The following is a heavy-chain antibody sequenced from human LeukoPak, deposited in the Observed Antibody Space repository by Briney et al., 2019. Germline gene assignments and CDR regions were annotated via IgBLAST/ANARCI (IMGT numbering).Heavy chain of an antibody. J-gene: IGHJ4*02. CDR2: IYYSGST. CDR1: GGSISSYY. V-gene: IGHV4-39*01. CDR3: AGSYSSSSSDY. Sequence: SETLSLTCTVSGGSISSYYWGWIRQPPGKGLEWIGSIYYSGSTYYNPSLKSRVTISVDTSKNQFSLKLSSVTAADTAVYYCAGSYSSSSSDYWGQGTLVTVSS. D-gene: IGHD6-6*01.